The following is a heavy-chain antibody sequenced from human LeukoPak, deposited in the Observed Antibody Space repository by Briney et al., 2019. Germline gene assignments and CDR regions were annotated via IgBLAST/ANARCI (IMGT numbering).Heavy chain of an antibody. CDR2: MNPNSGGT. CDR3: TKVGFNA. V-gene: IGHV1-2*02. J-gene: IGHJ5*02. CDR1: GYTFTDYF. Sequence: ASVKVSCKASGYTFTDYFIHWMRQAPGQGLEWMGWMNPNSGGTKYAEKFQGRVTMSRGTSISTAYMELSRLRSDDTAVYYCTKVGFNAWGQGTLVTVSS.